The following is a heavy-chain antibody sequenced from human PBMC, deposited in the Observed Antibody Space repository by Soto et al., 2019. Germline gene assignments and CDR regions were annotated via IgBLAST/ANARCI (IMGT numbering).Heavy chain of an antibody. J-gene: IGHJ4*02. CDR2: TPGSGGSS. CDR3: ARGGSTGWFYFDF. D-gene: IGHD6-19*01. CDR1: GFTFKSYA. Sequence: RLSCAASGFTFKSYAMNWVRQAPGKGLEWVASTPGSGGSSYYADSVKGRFTISRDNSKNTLYLDLNSLKAEDTAMYYCARGGSTGWFYFDFWGQGTQVTVSS. V-gene: IGHV3-23*01.